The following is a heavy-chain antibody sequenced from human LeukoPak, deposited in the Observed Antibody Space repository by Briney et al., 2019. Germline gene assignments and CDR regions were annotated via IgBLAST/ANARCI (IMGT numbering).Heavy chain of an antibody. J-gene: IGHJ4*02. CDR2: IYYSGST. Sequence: PSETLSLTCTVSGGSISSSSYYWGWIRQPPGRGLEWIGSIYYSGSTYYNPSLKSRVTISVDTSKNQFSLKLSSVTAADTAVYYCARETKLLWFGEPFWGQGTLVTVSS. CDR3: ARETKLLWFGEPF. D-gene: IGHD3-10*01. V-gene: IGHV4-39*07. CDR1: GGSISSSSYY.